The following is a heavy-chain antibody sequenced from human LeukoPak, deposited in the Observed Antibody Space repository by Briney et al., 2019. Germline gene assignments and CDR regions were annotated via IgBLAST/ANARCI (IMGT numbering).Heavy chain of an antibody. CDR2: IYYSGST. D-gene: IGHD3-22*01. Sequence: SETLSLTCTVSGGSIGSSSYYWGWIRQPPGKGLEWIGSIYYSGSTYYNPSLKSRATISVDTSKNQFSLKLSSVTAADTAVYYCARLPGYYDSSGYLYYFDYWGQGTLVTVSS. CDR3: ARLPGYYDSSGYLYYFDY. J-gene: IGHJ4*02. V-gene: IGHV4-39*01. CDR1: GGSIGSSSYY.